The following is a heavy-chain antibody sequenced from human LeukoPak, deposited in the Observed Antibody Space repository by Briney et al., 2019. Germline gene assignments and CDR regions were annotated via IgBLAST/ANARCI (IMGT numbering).Heavy chain of an antibody. CDR2: FDPEDGET. Sequence: ASVKVSRKVSGYTLTELSMHWVRQAPGKGLEWMGGFDPEDGETIYAQKFQGRVTMTEDTSTDTAYMELSSLRSEDTAVYYCATVWTGYFDWSPRYWGQGTLVTVSS. V-gene: IGHV1-24*01. CDR1: GYTLTELS. D-gene: IGHD3-9*01. J-gene: IGHJ4*02. CDR3: ATVWTGYFDWSPRY.